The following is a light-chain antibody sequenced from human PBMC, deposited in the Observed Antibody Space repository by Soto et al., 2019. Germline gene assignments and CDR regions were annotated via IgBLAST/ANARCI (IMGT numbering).Light chain of an antibody. J-gene: IGLJ2*01. CDR1: TSNIGSNF. CDR2: RNN. Sequence: QSVLTQPPSASGTPGQRVTISCSGSTSNIGSNFVYWYQQVPGTPPKLLIYRNNQRRSGVPDRFSGSKSGTSASLAISGLRSEDEADYYCATWDDSLSGYVIFGGGTKLTVL. V-gene: IGLV1-47*01. CDR3: ATWDDSLSGYVI.